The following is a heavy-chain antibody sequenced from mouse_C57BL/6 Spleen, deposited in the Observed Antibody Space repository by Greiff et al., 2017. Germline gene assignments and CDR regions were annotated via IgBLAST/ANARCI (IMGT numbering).Heavy chain of an antibody. CDR1: GYSITSGYY. Sequence: EVQRVESGPGLVKPSQSLSLTCSVTGYSITSGYYWNWIRQFPGNKLEWMGYISYDGSNNYNPSLKNRISITRDTSKNQFFLKLNSVTTEDTATYYCARGGTVVEGYWGQGTTLTVSS. V-gene: IGHV3-6*01. CDR3: ARGGTVVEGY. D-gene: IGHD1-1*01. CDR2: ISYDGSN. J-gene: IGHJ2*01.